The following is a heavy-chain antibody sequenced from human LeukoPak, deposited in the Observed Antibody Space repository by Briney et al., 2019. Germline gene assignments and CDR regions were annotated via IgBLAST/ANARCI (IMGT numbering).Heavy chain of an antibody. CDR3: AREVPGNWKWFDP. V-gene: IGHV4-31*03. J-gene: IGHJ5*02. Sequence: SETLSLTCTVSGGSISSGGYYWSWIRQHPGKGLEWIGYNYYSGSTYYNPSLKSRVTISVDTSKNQFSLKLSSVTAADRAVYYCAREVPGNWKWFDPWGQGTLVTVSS. D-gene: IGHD1-1*01. CDR2: NYYSGST. CDR1: GGSISSGGYY.